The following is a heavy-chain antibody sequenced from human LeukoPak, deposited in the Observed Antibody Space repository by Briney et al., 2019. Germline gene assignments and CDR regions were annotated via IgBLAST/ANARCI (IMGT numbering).Heavy chain of an antibody. V-gene: IGHV3-30*03. CDR1: GFTFSSHG. J-gene: IGHJ4*02. D-gene: IGHD5-18*01. Sequence: GGSLRLSCAASGFTFSSHGVHWVRQAPGKGLEWVAVISYDGSNKYYADSVKGRFTISRDNSKNTLYLQMNSLRAEDTAVYYCATVDTVGSPSLFDYWGQGTLVTISS. CDR2: ISYDGSNK. CDR3: ATVDTVGSPSLFDY.